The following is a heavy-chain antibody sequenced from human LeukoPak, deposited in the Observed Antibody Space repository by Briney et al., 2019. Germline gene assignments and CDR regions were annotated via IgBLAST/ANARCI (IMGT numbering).Heavy chain of an antibody. CDR2: INAAGDDM. V-gene: IGHV3-23*01. J-gene: IGHJ6*02. D-gene: IGHD3-3*01. Sequence: QPGGSLRLSCVASGFTSPTYSMAWVRQAPGKGLDWVSSINAAGDDMYYADSVKGRFSISRDNLKNTLYLQMHSLRAEDRAIYYCAKGIFGVIHNGIDVWGQGTAVTVSS. CDR3: AKGIFGVIHNGIDV. CDR1: GFTSPTYS.